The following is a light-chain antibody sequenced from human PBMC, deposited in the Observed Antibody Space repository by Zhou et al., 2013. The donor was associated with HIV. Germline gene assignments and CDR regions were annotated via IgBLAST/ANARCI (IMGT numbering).Light chain of an antibody. CDR3: QQRSNWPPMYT. CDR2: DAT. CDR1: QSVGTN. J-gene: IGKJ2*01. Sequence: EIVLTQSPGTLSLSPREGATLSCWTSQSVGTNVAWYQQRFGQAPRLLIYDATTRATDVPARFSGGGSGTDFTLTISSLEPEDFAVYYCQQRSNWPPMYTFGQGTKLEIK. V-gene: IGKV3-11*01.